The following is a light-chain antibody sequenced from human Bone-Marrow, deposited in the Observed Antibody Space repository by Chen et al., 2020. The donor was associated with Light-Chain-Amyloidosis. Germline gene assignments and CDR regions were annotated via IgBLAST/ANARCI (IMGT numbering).Light chain of an antibody. J-gene: IGKJ1*01. CDR1: QSISSW. Sequence: DIQITQSPSTLSASVGDRVTITCRASQSISSWLAWYQQKPGKAPKLLIYKASSLESGVPSRFSGSGSGTEFTLTISSLQPDDFATYYCQHQRTFGQGTKVEIK. CDR2: KAS. V-gene: IGKV1-5*03. CDR3: QHQRT.